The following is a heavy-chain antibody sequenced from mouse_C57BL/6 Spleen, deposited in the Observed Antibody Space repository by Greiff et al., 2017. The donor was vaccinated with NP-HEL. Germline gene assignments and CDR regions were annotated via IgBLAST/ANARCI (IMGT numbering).Heavy chain of an antibody. CDR2: IYPGDGDT. CDR3: ARSGNWDEAWFAY. Sequence: VQLQQSGAELVKPGASVKISCKASGYAFSSYWMNWVKQRPGKGLEWIGQIYPGDGDTNYNGKFKGKATLTADKSSSTAYMQLSSLTSEDSAVYFCARSGNWDEAWFAYWGQGTLVTVSA. J-gene: IGHJ3*01. V-gene: IGHV1-80*01. D-gene: IGHD4-1*01. CDR1: GYAFSSYW.